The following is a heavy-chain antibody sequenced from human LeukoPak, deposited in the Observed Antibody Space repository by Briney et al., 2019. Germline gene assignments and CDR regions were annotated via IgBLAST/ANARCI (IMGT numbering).Heavy chain of an antibody. CDR3: ARLGYDGSGFHDY. D-gene: IGHD3-22*01. Sequence: PSETLSLTCTVSGGSISSYYCSWIRQPPGKGLEWIGYIYYSGTTNYNPSLKSRVTISVDTSKNQFSLKLSSVTAADTAVYYCARLGYDGSGFHDYWGQGTLVTVSS. CDR2: IYYSGTT. J-gene: IGHJ4*02. V-gene: IGHV4-59*01. CDR1: GGSISSYY.